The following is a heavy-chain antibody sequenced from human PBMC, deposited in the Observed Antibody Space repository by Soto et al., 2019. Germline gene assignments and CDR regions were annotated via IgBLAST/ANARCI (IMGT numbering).Heavy chain of an antibody. J-gene: IGHJ5*02. D-gene: IGHD6-19*01. V-gene: IGHV4-4*02. CDR3: VRGPTSGWNA. CDR1: GSSISNNNW. Sequence: TLSLTCAVSGSSISNNNWWSWVRQSPGKGLEWIGEIHHSGSTNYNPSLKSRVTISVDKSKNQFSLNLGSVTAADTAVYYCVRGPTSGWNAWGQGTLVTVSS. CDR2: IHHSGST.